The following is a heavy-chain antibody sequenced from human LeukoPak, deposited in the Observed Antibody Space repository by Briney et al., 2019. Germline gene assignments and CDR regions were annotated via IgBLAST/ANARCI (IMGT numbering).Heavy chain of an antibody. V-gene: IGHV4-59*08. Sequence: PSDTPSLTCTVSGVSISSSYWSWVRQPPGKGLEWVGYIYYSGDSNYNPSLKSRATISVDTSKSQFSLKVSSVTAADTAIYYCARHTYARPFDSWGQGTPVTVSS. CDR3: ARHTYARPFDS. CDR2: IYYSGDS. CDR1: GVSISSSY. J-gene: IGHJ4*02. D-gene: IGHD6-6*01.